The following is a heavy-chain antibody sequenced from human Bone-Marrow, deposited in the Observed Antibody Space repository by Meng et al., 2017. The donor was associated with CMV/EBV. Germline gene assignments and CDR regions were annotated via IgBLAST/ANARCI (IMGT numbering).Heavy chain of an antibody. Sequence: GESLKISCAASGFTFSSYAMHWVRQAPGKGLEYVSAISSNGGSTYYADSVKGRFTISRDNSKNTLYLQMGSLRAEDTAVYYCAKDSPYSSGWYWDYWGQGTLVTVSS. J-gene: IGHJ4*02. CDR3: AKDSPYSSGWYWDY. V-gene: IGHV3-64*02. CDR1: GFTFSSYA. CDR2: ISSNGGST. D-gene: IGHD6-19*01.